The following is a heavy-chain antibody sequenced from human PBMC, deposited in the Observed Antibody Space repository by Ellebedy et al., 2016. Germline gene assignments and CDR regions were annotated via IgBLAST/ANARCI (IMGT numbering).Heavy chain of an antibody. CDR3: AKVADYGSSGYYS. CDR1: GFTFSSYA. J-gene: IGHJ4*02. Sequence: GESLKISXVASGFTFSSYAMSWVRQAPGKGLEYISAISASGGGTYYADSVKGRFTISRDNSNNTLYLQMNTLRAKDTAVYFCAKVADYGSSGYYSWGQGTLVTVSS. D-gene: IGHD3-22*01. V-gene: IGHV3-23*01. CDR2: ISASGGGT.